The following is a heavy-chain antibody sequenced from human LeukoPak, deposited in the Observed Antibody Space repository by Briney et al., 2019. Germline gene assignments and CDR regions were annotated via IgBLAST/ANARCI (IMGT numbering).Heavy chain of an antibody. CDR3: ARSAPYRTSWHFDY. CDR1: GYTFTGYY. D-gene: IGHD2-2*01. Sequence: ASVKVSSKASGYTFTGYYMHWVRQAPGQGLEWMGWINPNSGGTNNAQKFQGRVTMTRDTSISTAYMELSRRRSDDTAVYYCARSAPYRTSWHFDYWGQGTLVTVSS. V-gene: IGHV1-2*02. CDR2: INPNSGGT. J-gene: IGHJ4*02.